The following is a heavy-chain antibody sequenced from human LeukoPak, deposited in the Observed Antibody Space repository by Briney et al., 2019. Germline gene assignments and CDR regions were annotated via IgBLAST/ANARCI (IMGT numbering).Heavy chain of an antibody. CDR1: GRSISSSRYY. J-gene: IGHJ3*02. CDR3: ARGHDGGHFAFGI. D-gene: IGHD3-16*01. Sequence: SETLSLTCTVSGRSISSSRYYWGRLRQPTGKGREWIGSIYYSGYTDYNPSRKSRVTISVDTSKHQFSLKVTSVTAADTAVYYCARGHDGGHFAFGIWGEGTTVFVAS. CDR2: IYYSGYT. V-gene: IGHV4-39*07.